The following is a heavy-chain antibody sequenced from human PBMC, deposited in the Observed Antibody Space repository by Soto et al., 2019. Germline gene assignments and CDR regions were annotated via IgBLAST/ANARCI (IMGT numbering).Heavy chain of an antibody. Sequence: ASVKVSCKASGYTFTGYYMHWGRQAPGQRREWMGWINPNSGGTNYAQKFQGWVTMTRDTSISTAYMELSRLRSDDTAVYYCARDGRDCSGGSCYSRVDPYFYYYGMDVWGQGTTVTVSS. CDR1: GYTFTGYY. V-gene: IGHV1-2*04. CDR3: ARDGRDCSGGSCYSRVDPYFYYYGMDV. D-gene: IGHD2-15*01. J-gene: IGHJ6*02. CDR2: INPNSGGT.